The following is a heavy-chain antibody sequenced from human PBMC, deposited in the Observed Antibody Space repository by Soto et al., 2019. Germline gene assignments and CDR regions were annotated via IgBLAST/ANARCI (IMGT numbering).Heavy chain of an antibody. CDR1: GYTFSTYD. V-gene: IGHV1-8*01. D-gene: IGHD3-16*01. J-gene: IGHJ4*02. CDR2: INPNSCNT. Sequence: QVQLVQSGAELKRPGASVMVSCKTSGYTFSTYDINWVRQAIGQGLEWMGWINPNSCNTGYAQKFRDRLDMTRDTSTGTVYMELSSLTYDDSAIYCCARGWGRWQHETPGDYWGQGTLVTVSS. CDR3: ARGWGRWQHETPGDY.